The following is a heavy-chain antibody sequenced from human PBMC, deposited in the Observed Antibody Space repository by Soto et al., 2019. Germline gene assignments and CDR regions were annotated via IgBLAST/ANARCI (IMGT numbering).Heavy chain of an antibody. J-gene: IGHJ4*02. CDR1: GFTFSDFY. V-gene: IGHV3-11*06. D-gene: IGHD2-21*01. CDR2: SSHNSKYR. CDR3: VRGGGGGQFDS. Sequence: GGCIRPSCLTAGFTFSDFYMTWIRQVPEKGMEWLSYSSHNSKYREYADSVKGRHTISRDNAKKSLYLEKKSLRGDDTAVYYCVRGGGGGQFDSWGQGTLVTVSS.